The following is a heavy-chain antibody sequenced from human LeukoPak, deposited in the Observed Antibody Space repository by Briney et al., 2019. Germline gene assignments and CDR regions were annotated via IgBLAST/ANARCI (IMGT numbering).Heavy chain of an antibody. V-gene: IGHV3-30*03. CDR2: ISYDGSNK. Sequence: GGSLRLSCAASGFTFSNYGMHWVRQAPGKGLDWVAVISYDGSNKYYADSVKGRFTISRDNSKNTLYLQMNSLRAEDTAVYYCARVHSSSWYCCSDYWGQGTLVTVSS. CDR3: ARVHSSSWYCCSDY. D-gene: IGHD6-13*01. J-gene: IGHJ4*02. CDR1: GFTFSNYG.